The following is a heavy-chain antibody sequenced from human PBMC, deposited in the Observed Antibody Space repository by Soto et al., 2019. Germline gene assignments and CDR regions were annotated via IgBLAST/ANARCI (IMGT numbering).Heavy chain of an antibody. V-gene: IGHV4-4*02. CDR2: MYHSGGA. J-gene: IGHJ4*02. CDR1: DGSISSYDW. CDR3: ETGNGDSMLEY. D-gene: IGHD2-8*01. Sequence: KPSETLSLTCVVSDGSISSYDWWTWVRQPPGKGKEWIGKMYHSGGADYSPSLKSRVTISADSYKNHFSLRLTGVTAADTAVYYCETGNGDSMLEYWGQGTKVTVSS.